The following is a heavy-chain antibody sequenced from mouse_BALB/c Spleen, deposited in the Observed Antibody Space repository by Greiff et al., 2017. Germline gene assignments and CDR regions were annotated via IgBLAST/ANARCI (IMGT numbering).Heavy chain of an antibody. Sequence: EVKLMESGGGLVKPGGSLKLSCAASGFAFSSYDMSWVRQTPEKRLEWVAYISSGGGSTYYPDTVKGRFTISRDNAKNTLYLQMSSLKSEDTAMYYCARPLIYYDYDGVFDYWGQGTTLTVSS. CDR3: ARPLIYYDYDGVFDY. V-gene: IGHV5-12-1*01. CDR1: GFAFSSYD. J-gene: IGHJ2*01. CDR2: ISSGGGST. D-gene: IGHD2-4*01.